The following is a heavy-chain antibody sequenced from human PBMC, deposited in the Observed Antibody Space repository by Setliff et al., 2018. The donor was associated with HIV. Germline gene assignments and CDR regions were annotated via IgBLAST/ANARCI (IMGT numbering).Heavy chain of an antibody. D-gene: IGHD6-19*01. CDR2: IWYDGSNK. Sequence: PGGSLRISCAASGFTFKTDAMHWVRQAPGKGLEWVAFIWYDGSNKEYGDSVKGRFTISRDNSKNMVYLEMNNLRGEDSAVYYCARDPAMSGWALADWGQGTQVTVSS. V-gene: IGHV3-33*01. CDR1: GFTFKTDA. J-gene: IGHJ4*02. CDR3: ARDPAMSGWALAD.